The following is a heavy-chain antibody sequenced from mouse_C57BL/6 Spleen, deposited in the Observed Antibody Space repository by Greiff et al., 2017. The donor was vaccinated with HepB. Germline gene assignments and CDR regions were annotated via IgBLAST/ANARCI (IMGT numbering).Heavy chain of an antibody. CDR3: ARTLYGSSYWYFDV. D-gene: IGHD1-1*01. CDR2: IDPSDSYT. V-gene: IGHV1-59*01. CDR1: GYTFTSYW. J-gene: IGHJ1*03. Sequence: VQLQQPGAELVRPGTSVKLSCKASGYTFTSYWMHWVKQRPGQGLAWIGVIDPSDSYTNYNQKFKGKATLTVDTSSSTAYMQLSSLTSEDSAVYYCARTLYGSSYWYFDVWGTGTTVTVSS.